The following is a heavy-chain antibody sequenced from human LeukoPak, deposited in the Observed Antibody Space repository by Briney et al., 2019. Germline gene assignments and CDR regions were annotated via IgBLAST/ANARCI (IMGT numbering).Heavy chain of an antibody. J-gene: IGHJ4*02. V-gene: IGHV4-38-2*01. Sequence: SETLSLTCAVSGYSITSGYYWGWIRQPPGKGLEWVGSIHHSGSTYYNPSLKSRVTISVDTSKNQFSLKLSSVTAADTAVYYCARAVPAAEYYFDYWGQGTLVTVSS. CDR3: ARAVPAAEYYFDY. D-gene: IGHD2-2*01. CDR2: IHHSGST. CDR1: GYSITSGYY.